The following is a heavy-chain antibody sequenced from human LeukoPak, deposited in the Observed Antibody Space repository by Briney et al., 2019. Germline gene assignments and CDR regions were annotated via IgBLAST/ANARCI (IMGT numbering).Heavy chain of an antibody. D-gene: IGHD2-15*01. CDR2: MNPNSGNT. CDR3: ARAGGYCSGGSCYDVGMRLLMGDY. V-gene: IGHV1-8*02. CDR1: GYTFTSYD. J-gene: IGHJ4*02. Sequence: ASVKVSCKASGYTFTSYDINWVRQATGQGLEWMGWMNPNSGNTGYAQKFQGRVTMTTDTSTSTAYMELRSLRSDDTAVYYCARAGGYCSGGSCYDVGMRLLMGDYWGQGTLVTVSS.